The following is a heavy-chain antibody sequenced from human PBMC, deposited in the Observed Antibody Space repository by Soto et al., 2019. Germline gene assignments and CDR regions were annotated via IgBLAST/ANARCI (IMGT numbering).Heavy chain of an antibody. D-gene: IGHD3-9*01. V-gene: IGHV3-7*03. J-gene: IGHJ4*02. Sequence: EVHLVESGGGLVQPGGALRLSCAASGFSFRSSLMSWVRQAPGKGLQWVANINQDGSANYYAASVRGRFTISRDNADNSLYLQMNSLRAEDTALYYCAREDWYYFDYWGQGTLVTVSS. CDR3: AREDWYYFDY. CDR2: INQDGSAN. CDR1: GFSFRSSL.